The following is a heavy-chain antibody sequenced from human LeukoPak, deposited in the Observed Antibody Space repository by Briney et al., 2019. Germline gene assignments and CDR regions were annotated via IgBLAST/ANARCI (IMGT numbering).Heavy chain of an antibody. J-gene: IGHJ5*02. Sequence: SETLSLTCTVSGGSISSYYWGWIRQRAGKGLERIGRFYSTENTIYNPSLKSRVTMSGDTSKNQLSLKLNSVTVADTAIYYCARVIVATWDDDWFDPWGQGILVTVSS. V-gene: IGHV4-4*07. CDR1: GGSISSYY. CDR3: ARVIVATWDDDWFDP. D-gene: IGHD1-1*01. CDR2: FYSTENT.